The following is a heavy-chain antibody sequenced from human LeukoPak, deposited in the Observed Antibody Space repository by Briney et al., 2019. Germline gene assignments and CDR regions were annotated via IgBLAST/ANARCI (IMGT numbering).Heavy chain of an antibody. Sequence: GASVKVSCKASGYTFTGYYMHWVRQAPGQGLEWMGWINPNSGGTNYAQKFQGRVTMTRDTSISTAYMELSRLRSDDTAVYYCARDIAAAVKVGWFDPWGQGTLVTVSS. D-gene: IGHD6-13*01. CDR3: ARDIAAAVKVGWFDP. V-gene: IGHV1-2*02. CDR1: GYTFTGYY. CDR2: INPNSGGT. J-gene: IGHJ5*02.